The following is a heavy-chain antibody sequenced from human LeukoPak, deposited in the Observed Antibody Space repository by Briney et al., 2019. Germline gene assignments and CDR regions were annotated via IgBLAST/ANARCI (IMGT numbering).Heavy chain of an antibody. CDR1: GGSFSGYY. D-gene: IGHD3-9*01. Sequence: SETLSLTCAVSGGSFSGYYWSWIRQPPGKGLEWIGEINHSGSTNYNPSLKSRVTISVDTSKNQFSLKLSSVTAADTAVYYCARTLHYDILTGYYPFDYWGQGTLVTVSS. CDR3: ARTLHYDILTGYYPFDY. CDR2: INHSGST. J-gene: IGHJ4*02. V-gene: IGHV4-34*01.